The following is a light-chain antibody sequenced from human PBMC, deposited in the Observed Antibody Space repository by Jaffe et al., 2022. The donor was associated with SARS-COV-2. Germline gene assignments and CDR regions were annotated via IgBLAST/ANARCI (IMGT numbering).Light chain of an antibody. V-gene: IGKV4-1*01. CDR2: WAS. J-gene: IGKJ1*01. CDR3: QQYYVSPQT. CDR1: QSILYNSNNKNY. Sequence: DIVMTQSPDSLAVSLGERATINCKSSQSILYNSNNKNYLAWYQQKPRQPPKLLIYWASTRESGVPDRFSGSGSGTDFTLTISSLQAEDVAVYYCQQYYVSPQTFGQGTKVEIK.